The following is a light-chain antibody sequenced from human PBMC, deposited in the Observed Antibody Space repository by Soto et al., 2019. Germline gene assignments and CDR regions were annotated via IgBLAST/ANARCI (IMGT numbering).Light chain of an antibody. CDR2: GAS. J-gene: IGKJ4*01. V-gene: IGKV3-15*01. CDR3: QQYSKWPLT. CDR1: QSVYNT. Sequence: EIVMTQSPTTLSVSPGERATLSCRASQSVYNTLAWYQQKPGQAPRLLIYGASTRATGIPARFSGSGSVTEFTLTISSLQSEDLATYYCQQYSKWPLTFGEGTKVEIK.